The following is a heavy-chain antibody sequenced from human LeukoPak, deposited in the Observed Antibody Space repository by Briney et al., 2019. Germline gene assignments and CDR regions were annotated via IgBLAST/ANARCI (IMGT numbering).Heavy chain of an antibody. J-gene: IGHJ4*02. Sequence: SGGSLRLSCAASGFTFSSYGMHWVRQAPGKGLEWVAVISYDGSNKYYADSVKGRFTISRDNSKNTLYLQMNSLRVEDSAVYYCAWESYCSNGVCPFDYWGQGTLVTVSS. D-gene: IGHD2-8*01. CDR3: AWESYCSNGVCPFDY. CDR2: ISYDGSNK. V-gene: IGHV3-30*03. CDR1: GFTFSSYG.